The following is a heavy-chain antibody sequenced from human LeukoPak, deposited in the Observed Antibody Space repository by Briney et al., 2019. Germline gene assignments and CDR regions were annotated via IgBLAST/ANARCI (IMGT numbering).Heavy chain of an antibody. V-gene: IGHV5-51*01. CDR3: ARRSGSFQGDYNFDY. D-gene: IGHD1-26*01. CDR2: IYPGDSDT. Sequence: GESLKISCKGSGYSFTNYWIAWVRQMPGKGLEWMGIIYPGDSDTRHSPSFQGQVTISAAKSISTAYLQWSSLNASDTAMYYCARRSGSFQGDYNFDYWGQGTLVTVSS. J-gene: IGHJ4*02. CDR1: GYSFTNYW.